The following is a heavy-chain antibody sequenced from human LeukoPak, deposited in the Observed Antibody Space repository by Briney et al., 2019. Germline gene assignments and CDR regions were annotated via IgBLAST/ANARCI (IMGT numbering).Heavy chain of an antibody. V-gene: IGHV3-74*01. CDR2: INSDGSST. Sequence: GGSLRLSCAASGFTFSSYWMHWVRHAPGKGLVWVSRINSDGSSTSYADSVKGRFTISRDNAKNTLYLQMNSLRAEDTAVYYCARDRGYYDILTGSKTGYWGQGTLVTVSS. J-gene: IGHJ4*02. CDR3: ARDRGYYDILTGSKTGY. D-gene: IGHD3-9*01. CDR1: GFTFSSYW.